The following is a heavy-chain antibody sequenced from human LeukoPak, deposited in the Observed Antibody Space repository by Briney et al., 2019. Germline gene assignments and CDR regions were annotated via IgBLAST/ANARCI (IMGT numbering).Heavy chain of an antibody. CDR2: ISSSSSYI. CDR1: GFTFSSYS. J-gene: IGHJ3*02. D-gene: IGHD3-22*01. CDR3: ARDYYYDSSGYSPSAFDI. V-gene: IGHV3-21*01. Sequence: GGSLRLSCAASGFTFSSYSMTWVRQAPGKGLEWVSSISSSSSYIYYADSVKGRFTISRDNAKNSLYLQMNSLRAEDTAVYYCARDYYYDSSGYSPSAFDIWGQGTMVTVSS.